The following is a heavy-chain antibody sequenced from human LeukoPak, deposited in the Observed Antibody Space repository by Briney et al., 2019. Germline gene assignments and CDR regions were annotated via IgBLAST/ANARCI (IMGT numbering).Heavy chain of an antibody. CDR2: IYSGGST. CDR1: GFTVSSNY. V-gene: IGHV3-53*01. J-gene: IGHJ4*02. D-gene: IGHD6-6*01. CDR3: ARYSSSSRAFDY. Sequence: GSLRLSCAASGFTVSSNYMSWVRQAPGKGLEWVSVIYSGGSTYYADSVKGRFTISRDNSKNTLYLQMNSLRAEDTAVYYCARYSSSSRAFDYWGQGTLVTVSS.